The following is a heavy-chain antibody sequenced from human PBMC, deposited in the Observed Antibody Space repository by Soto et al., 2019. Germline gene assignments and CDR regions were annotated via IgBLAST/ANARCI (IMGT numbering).Heavy chain of an antibody. Sequence: RASVKVSCKASGGTFSSYAISWVRQAPGQGLEWMGVIIPIFGTANYAQKFQGRVTITADESTSTAYMELSSLRSEDTAVYYCASNYYVSSGYYPFDYWGQGTLVTVSS. CDR3: ASNYYVSSGYYPFDY. V-gene: IGHV1-69*13. CDR2: IIPIFGTA. D-gene: IGHD3-22*01. CDR1: GGTFSSYA. J-gene: IGHJ4*02.